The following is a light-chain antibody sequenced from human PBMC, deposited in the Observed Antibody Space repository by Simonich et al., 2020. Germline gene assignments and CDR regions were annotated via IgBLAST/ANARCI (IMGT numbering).Light chain of an antibody. CDR1: QRVSSSD. V-gene: IGKV3-20*01. Sequence: DIVMTQSTGTLSLSPVERATLSCRASQRVSSSDLAWYQQKPGQAPRLLNYGSSSRATGIPDRFSGSGSGTDVTLTISRLEPEDFAVYYCQQYGSSQYTFGQGTKLEIK. CDR3: QQYGSSQYT. J-gene: IGKJ2*01. CDR2: GSS.